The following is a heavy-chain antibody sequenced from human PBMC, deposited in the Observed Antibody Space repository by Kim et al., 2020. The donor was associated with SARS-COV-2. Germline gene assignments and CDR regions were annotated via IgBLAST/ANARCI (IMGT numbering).Heavy chain of an antibody. Sequence: ASVKVSCKASGYTFTSYGISWVRQAPGQGLEWMGWISAYNGNTNYAQKLQGRVTMTTDTSTSTAYMELRSLRSDDTAVYYCARDLYCSGGSCYFGYYYYGMDVWGQGTTVTVSS. CDR2: ISAYNGNT. J-gene: IGHJ6*02. CDR3: ARDLYCSGGSCYFGYYYYGMDV. V-gene: IGHV1-18*01. CDR1: GYTFTSYG. D-gene: IGHD2-15*01.